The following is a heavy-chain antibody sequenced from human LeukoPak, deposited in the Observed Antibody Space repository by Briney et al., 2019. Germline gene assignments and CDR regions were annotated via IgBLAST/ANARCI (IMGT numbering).Heavy chain of an antibody. V-gene: IGHV3-23*01. CDR1: GFTFSSYA. J-gene: IGHJ6*02. Sequence: GGSLRLSCAASGFTFSSYAMSWVRQAPGKGLEWVSVISGSGGSTNYADSVKGRFTISRDNSKNTLYLQMNSLRAEDTAVYHCARGDYYYGIDVWGQGTTVTVSS. CDR2: ISGSGGST. CDR3: ARGDYYYGIDV.